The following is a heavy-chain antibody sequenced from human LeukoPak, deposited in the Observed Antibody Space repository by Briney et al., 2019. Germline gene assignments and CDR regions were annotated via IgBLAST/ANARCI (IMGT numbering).Heavy chain of an antibody. J-gene: IGHJ4*02. CDR2: IYSGGST. Sequence: PGGSPRLSCAASGLTVSSTYMSWVRQTPGKGLEWVSVIYSGGSTYYADSVKGRFTISRDNSKNTLYLQMNSLRAEDTAVYYCARDLLEWYFDYWGQGTLVTVSS. V-gene: IGHV3-66*01. CDR1: GLTVSSTY. D-gene: IGHD3-3*01. CDR3: ARDLLEWYFDY.